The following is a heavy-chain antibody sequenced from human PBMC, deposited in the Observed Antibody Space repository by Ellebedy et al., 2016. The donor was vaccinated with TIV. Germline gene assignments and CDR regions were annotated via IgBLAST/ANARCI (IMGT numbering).Heavy chain of an antibody. Sequence: GGSLRLSCAASGFTFSDYYMIWIRQAPGKGLEWVSYISSSGSSVYYADSVKSRFTISRDNAKNSLYLQINTLRAEDTAVYYCARDTRFIDHQHNWFDPWGQGTLVTVSS. D-gene: IGHD2-2*01. V-gene: IGHV3-11*01. CDR1: GFTFSDYY. CDR3: ARDTRFIDHQHNWFDP. J-gene: IGHJ5*02. CDR2: ISSSGSSV.